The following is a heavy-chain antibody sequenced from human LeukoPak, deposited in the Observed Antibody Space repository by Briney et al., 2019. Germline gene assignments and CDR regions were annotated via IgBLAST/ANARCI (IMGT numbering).Heavy chain of an antibody. CDR3: ARDHAPVDDFWSGYSKPDY. CDR1: GFTFRSHA. CDR2: IYENGGTT. J-gene: IGHJ4*02. D-gene: IGHD3-3*01. Sequence: PGGSLRLSCVGSGFTFRSHAMSWVRQAPEKGLEFVSGIYENGGTTYYADSVKGRFTISRDNSKNTLYLQMNSLRAEDTAVYYCARDHAPVDDFWSGYSKPDYWGQGTLVTVSS. V-gene: IGHV3-23*01.